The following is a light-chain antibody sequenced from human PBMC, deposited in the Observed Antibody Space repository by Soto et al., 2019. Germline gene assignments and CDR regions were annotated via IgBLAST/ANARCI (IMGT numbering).Light chain of an antibody. CDR1: QTINSD. CDR3: QQYNKWPPQYT. J-gene: IGKJ2*01. CDR2: GAS. V-gene: IGKV3-15*01. Sequence: EIVMTQSPVTLSVSPGERATLSCRASQTINSDLAWYKQKPCQAPRLLIYGASTRATDIPARISGSGSGTGFTLTISGLQSEDFAVYFCQQYNKWPPQYTFGQGTKLEIK.